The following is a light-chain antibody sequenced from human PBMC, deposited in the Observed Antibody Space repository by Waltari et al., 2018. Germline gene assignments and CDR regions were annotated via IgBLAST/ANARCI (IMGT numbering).Light chain of an antibody. J-gene: IGLJ2*01. CDR1: NSDIGTYNF. Sequence: QSALTQPASVSGSPGPSITISCTGSNSDIGTYNFVSWYQQHPDKAPKLMIYDVSKRPSGVSNRFSGSKSGNTASLTISGLQAEDEADYYCCSHTGGSTFVIFGGGTKLTVL. CDR2: DVS. CDR3: CSHTGGSTFVI. V-gene: IGLV2-23*02.